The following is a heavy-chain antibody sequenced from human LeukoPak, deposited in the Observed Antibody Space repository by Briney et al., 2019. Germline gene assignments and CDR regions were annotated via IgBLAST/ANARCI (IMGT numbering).Heavy chain of an antibody. V-gene: IGHV1-8*01. D-gene: IGHD2-2*01. Sequence: ASVKVSCKASGYTFTSYDINWVRQATGQGLEWMGWMNPNSGNTGYAQKFQGRVTMTRNTSISTAYMELSSLRSEDTAVYYCARGIVVVPAAYNWFDPWGQGTLVTVSS. CDR2: MNPNSGNT. CDR1: GYTFTSYD. CDR3: ARGIVVVPAAYNWFDP. J-gene: IGHJ5*02.